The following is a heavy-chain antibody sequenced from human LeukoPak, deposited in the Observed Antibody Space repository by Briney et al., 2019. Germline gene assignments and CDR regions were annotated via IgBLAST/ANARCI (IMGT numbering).Heavy chain of an antibody. V-gene: IGHV4-38-2*02. CDR1: GYSISSGYY. CDR3: ARDTWQQLVRSSDYYYYMDV. D-gene: IGHD6-13*01. Sequence: SETLSLTCTVSGYSISSGYYWGWIRQPPGKGLEWIGSIYHSGSTYYNPSLKSRVTISVDTSKNQFSLKLSSVTAADTAVYYCARDTWQQLVRSSDYYYYMDVWGKGTTVTVSS. J-gene: IGHJ6*03. CDR2: IYHSGST.